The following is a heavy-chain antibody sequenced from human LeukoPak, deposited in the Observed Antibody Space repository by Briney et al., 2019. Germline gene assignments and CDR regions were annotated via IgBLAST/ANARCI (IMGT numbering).Heavy chain of an antibody. V-gene: IGHV1-46*01. Sequence: ASVKVSCKASGYTFTSYYMHWVRQAPGQGLEWMGIINPSGGSTSYAQKFQGRVTMTRNMSTSTVYMELSSLRSEDTAVYYCARGEGRITIFGVTSNWFDPWGQGTLVTVSS. CDR2: INPSGGST. J-gene: IGHJ5*02. CDR3: ARGEGRITIFGVTSNWFDP. CDR1: GYTFTSYY. D-gene: IGHD3-3*01.